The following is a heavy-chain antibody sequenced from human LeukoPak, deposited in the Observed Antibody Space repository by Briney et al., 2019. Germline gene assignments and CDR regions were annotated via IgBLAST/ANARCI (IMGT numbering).Heavy chain of an antibody. CDR1: GGSISSYY. J-gene: IGHJ4*02. Sequence: SETLSLTCTVSGGSISSYYWSWIRQPPGKGLEWIGYIYYSGSTNYNPSLKSRVTISVDTSKNQFSLKLSSVTAADTAVSYCARGSKGDYGDFWGQGTLVTVSS. V-gene: IGHV4-59*01. D-gene: IGHD6-6*01. CDR2: IYYSGST. CDR3: ARGSKGDYGDF.